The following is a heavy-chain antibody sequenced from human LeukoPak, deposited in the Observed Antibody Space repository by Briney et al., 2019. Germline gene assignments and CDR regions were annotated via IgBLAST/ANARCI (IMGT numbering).Heavy chain of an antibody. CDR1: GFTFSNYG. V-gene: IGHV3-23*01. CDR3: ARDYSGSPDY. D-gene: IGHD3-10*01. Sequence: GGTLRLSCAASGFTFSNYGMSWVRQAPGKGLEWVSGISGDSDRIHYTDSVKGRFTISRDNSKNTMYLQMNRLRVEDTAVYYCARDYSGSPDYWGQGTLVTVSS. CDR2: ISGDSDRI. J-gene: IGHJ4*02.